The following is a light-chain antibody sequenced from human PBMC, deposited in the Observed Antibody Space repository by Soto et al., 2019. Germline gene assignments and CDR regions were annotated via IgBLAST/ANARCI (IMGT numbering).Light chain of an antibody. Sequence: LTQPRSVSGSPGQSVTISCAGSSSDVGGQNAVSWYQQSPGKAPKLMIYDVSKRSSGVPARFSGSKSGNTASLTISGLQAEDEADYYCCSYAGNYIYVFGTGTKSPS. CDR3: CSYAGNYIYV. CDR2: DVS. V-gene: IGLV2-11*01. CDR1: SSDVGGQNA. J-gene: IGLJ1*01.